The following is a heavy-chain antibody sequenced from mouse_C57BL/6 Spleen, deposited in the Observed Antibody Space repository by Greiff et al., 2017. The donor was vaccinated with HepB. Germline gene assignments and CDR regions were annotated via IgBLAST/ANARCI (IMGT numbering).Heavy chain of an antibody. V-gene: IGHV1-50*01. J-gene: IGHJ4*01. D-gene: IGHD2-1*01. CDR3: AGNGNYVGYAMDY. CDR1: GYTFTSYW. CDR2: IDPSDSYT. Sequence: VQLQQPGAELVKPGASVKLSCKASGYTFTSYWMQWVKQRPGQGLEWIGEIDPSDSYTNYNQKFKGKATLTVDKSSSTAYMQLSSLTSEDSAVYYCAGNGNYVGYAMDYWGQGTSVTVSS.